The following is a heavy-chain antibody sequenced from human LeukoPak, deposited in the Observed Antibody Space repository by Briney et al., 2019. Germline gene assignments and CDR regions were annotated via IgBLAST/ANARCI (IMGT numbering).Heavy chain of an antibody. CDR3: ARIRDGYNDAYDL. CDR1: GYTFTSYW. D-gene: IGHD5-24*01. V-gene: IGHV1-46*01. J-gene: IGHJ3*01. Sequence: GESLKISCKGSGYTFTSYWIGWVRQAPGQVLEWMGLINPDGGNTNYAQNFQGRVTLTRDTSTSTVYMERSSLRSEDTAIYYCARIRDGYNDAYDLWGQGTVVTVPS. CDR2: INPDGGNT.